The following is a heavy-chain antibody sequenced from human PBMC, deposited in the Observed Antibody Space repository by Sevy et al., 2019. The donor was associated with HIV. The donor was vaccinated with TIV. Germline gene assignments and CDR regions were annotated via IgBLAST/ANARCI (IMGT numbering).Heavy chain of an antibody. D-gene: IGHD2-2*01. CDR1: DGYLSGYY. V-gene: IGHV4-34*01. J-gene: IGHJ5*02. Sequence: SETLSITCAVHDGYLSGYYWNWIRQLPGKGLEWIGEINRSGITYYNPSLKSRVPISVDTSKKQFSLKLNSVTAAETAVYFCARSPPVVVVPGAPSWFDPWGQGSLVTVSS. CDR2: INRSGIT. CDR3: ARSPPVVVVPGAPSWFDP.